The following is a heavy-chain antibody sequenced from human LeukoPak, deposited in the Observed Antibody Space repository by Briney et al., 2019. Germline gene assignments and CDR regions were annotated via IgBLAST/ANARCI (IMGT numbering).Heavy chain of an antibody. V-gene: IGHV4-59*01. CDR2: IYYSGST. Sequence: PETLSLTCTVSGGSISSYYWSWIRQPPGKGLEWIGYIYYSGSTNYNPSLKSRVTISVDTSTNQFSLKLSSVTAADTAVYYCARAYYGSGKGYYYYYMDVWGKGTTVTVSS. CDR1: GGSISSYY. CDR3: ARAYYGSGKGYYYYYMDV. J-gene: IGHJ6*03. D-gene: IGHD3-10*01.